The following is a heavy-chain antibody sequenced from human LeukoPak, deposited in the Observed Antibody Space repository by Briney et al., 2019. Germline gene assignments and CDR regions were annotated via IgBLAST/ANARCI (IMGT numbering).Heavy chain of an antibody. CDR3: ARAPYYDRSYYYYMDV. CDR1: GGSIGSYY. CDR2: IYYSGST. J-gene: IGHJ6*03. Sequence: SETLSLTCTVSGGSIGSYYWSWIRQPPGKGLEWIGYIYYSGSTNYNPSLKSRVTISVDTSKNQFSLKLSSVTAADTAVYYCARAPYYDRSYYYYMDVWGKGTTVTVSS. D-gene: IGHD3-22*01. V-gene: IGHV4-59*12.